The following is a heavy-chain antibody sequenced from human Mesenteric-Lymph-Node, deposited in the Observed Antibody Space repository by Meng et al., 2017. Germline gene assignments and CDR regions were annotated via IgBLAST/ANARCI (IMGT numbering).Heavy chain of an antibody. CDR3: ARDFAYKCGGDCAFDY. J-gene: IGHJ4*02. V-gene: IGHV4-39*07. CDR1: GGSISSSTYY. Sequence: SETLSLTCTVSGGSISSSTYYWGWIRQPPWTGLEWIGNIYYSGSAYYNPSLRSRVTISVDTSKNQFSLKLTSVTAADTAVYYCARDFAYKCGGDCAFDYWGQGTLVTVSS. D-gene: IGHD2-21*02. CDR2: IYYSGSA.